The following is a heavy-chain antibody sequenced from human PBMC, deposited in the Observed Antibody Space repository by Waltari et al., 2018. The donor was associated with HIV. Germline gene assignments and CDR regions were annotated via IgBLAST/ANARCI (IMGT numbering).Heavy chain of an antibody. Sequence: QVQLAQSGAEVKKPEASVNVSCKTSRSIFSGSYLHRVRPAPGQGLEWMGWISPNTGGTRFAQRFQGRVTVTRDTSETTVYMEVSGLTSDDTAIYYCARVSRRDGSRLFDYWGPGTLVTVSS. CDR3: ARVSRRDGSRLFDY. D-gene: IGHD6-25*01. CDR2: ISPNTGGT. CDR1: RSIFSGSY. J-gene: IGHJ4*02. V-gene: IGHV1-2*02.